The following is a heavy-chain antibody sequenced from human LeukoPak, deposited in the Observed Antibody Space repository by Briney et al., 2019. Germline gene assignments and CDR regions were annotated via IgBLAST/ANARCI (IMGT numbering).Heavy chain of an antibody. Sequence: SVKVSCKASGGTFSSYAISWVRQAPGRGLEWMGGIIPIFGTANYAQKFQGRVTITADKSTSTAYMELSSLRSEDTAVYYCAREDKPMIKREVVAGRPSDYWGQGTLVTVSS. J-gene: IGHJ4*02. CDR1: GGTFSSYA. CDR2: IIPIFGTA. V-gene: IGHV1-69*06. CDR3: AREDKPMIKREVVAGRPSDY. D-gene: IGHD5-18*01.